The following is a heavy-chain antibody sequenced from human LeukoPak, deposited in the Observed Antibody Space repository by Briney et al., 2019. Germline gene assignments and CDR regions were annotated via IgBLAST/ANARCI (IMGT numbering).Heavy chain of an antibody. D-gene: IGHD3-22*01. J-gene: IGHJ3*02. CDR2: ISGSSSYI. CDR3: ARVPGYYDSSGPQAAFDI. CDR1: GFTFSTYN. Sequence: KPGGSLRLSCAASGFTFSTYNMNWVRQAPGKGLEWVSSISGSSSYIYYADSVKGRFSISRDNAKNSLYLQMNSLRAEDTAVYYCARVPGYYDSSGPQAAFDIWGQGTMVTVSS. V-gene: IGHV3-21*01.